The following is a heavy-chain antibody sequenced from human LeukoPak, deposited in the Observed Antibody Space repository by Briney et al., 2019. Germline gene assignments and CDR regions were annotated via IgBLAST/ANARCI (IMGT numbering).Heavy chain of an antibody. V-gene: IGHV3-23*01. D-gene: IGHD2-21*02. CDR3: ARDVTGPFDS. Sequence: GGSLRLSCAASGFTFSGYAMSWVRQAPGKGLEWVSAISGSAGPTHYADSVKGRFTISRDNSKNILYLQMNSLSTEDTAIYYCARDVTGPFDSWGQGTLVIVSS. J-gene: IGHJ4*02. CDR2: ISGSAGPT. CDR1: GFTFSGYA.